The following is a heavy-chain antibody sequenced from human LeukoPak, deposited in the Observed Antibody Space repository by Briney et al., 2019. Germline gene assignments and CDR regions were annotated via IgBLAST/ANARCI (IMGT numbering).Heavy chain of an antibody. Sequence: GGSLRLSCAASGFTFSSAWMSWVRQAPGKGLEWVGRIKSKTDGGTTDYAAPVKGRFTISRDDSKNTLYLQMNSLKTEDTAVYYCTARYCRSTSCYGEYFQRWGQGTLVTVSS. D-gene: IGHD2-2*01. V-gene: IGHV3-15*01. CDR3: TARYCRSTSCYGEYFQR. CDR2: IKSKTDGGTT. CDR1: GFTFSSAW. J-gene: IGHJ1*01.